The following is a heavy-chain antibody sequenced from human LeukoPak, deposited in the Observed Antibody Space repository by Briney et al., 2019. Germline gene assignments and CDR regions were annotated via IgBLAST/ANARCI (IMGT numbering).Heavy chain of an antibody. J-gene: IGHJ2*01. CDR1: GGSISSGDYY. CDR3: ASRDGDYPWFERGRVNWYFDL. CDR2: IYYSGST. V-gene: IGHV4-30-4*01. D-gene: IGHD4-17*01. Sequence: PSETLSLTCTVSGGSISSGDYYWSWIRQPPGKGLEWIGYIYYSGSTYYNPSLKSRVTISVDTSKNQFSLKLSSVTAADTAVYYCASRDGDYPWFERGRVNWYFDLWGRGTLVTVSS.